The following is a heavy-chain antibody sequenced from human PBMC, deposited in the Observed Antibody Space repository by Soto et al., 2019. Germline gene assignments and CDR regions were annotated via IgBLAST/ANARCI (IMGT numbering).Heavy chain of an antibody. CDR2: ISSSSSYI. D-gene: IGHD6-13*01. CDR1: GFTFSSYS. Sequence: GGFLRLSCAASGFTFSSYSMNWVRQAPGKGLEWVSSISSSSSYIYYADSVRGRFTFSRDNAKNSLYLQMNSLRAEDTALYYCAKDNAAAQPGTYYGMDVWGQGTTVTVSS. J-gene: IGHJ6*02. CDR3: AKDNAAAQPGTYYGMDV. V-gene: IGHV3-21*04.